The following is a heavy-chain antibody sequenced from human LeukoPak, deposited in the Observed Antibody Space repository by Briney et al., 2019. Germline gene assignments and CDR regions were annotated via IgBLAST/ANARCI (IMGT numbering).Heavy chain of an antibody. CDR3: ARDSAAAGTWWFDP. Sequence: GGSLRLSCSASGFTFTTYGMNWVRQAPGKGLEWVSYISSSSSTIYYADSVKGRFTTSRDNAKNSLYLQMNSLRVEDTAVYYCARDSAAAGTWWFDPWGQGTLVTVSS. V-gene: IGHV3-48*01. D-gene: IGHD6-13*01. CDR1: GFTFTTYG. CDR2: ISSSSSTI. J-gene: IGHJ5*02.